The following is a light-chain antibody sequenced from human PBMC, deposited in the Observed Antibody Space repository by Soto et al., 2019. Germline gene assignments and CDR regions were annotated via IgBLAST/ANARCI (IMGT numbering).Light chain of an antibody. CDR2: TAS. V-gene: IGKV1-39*01. J-gene: IGKJ2*01. Sequence: DIQMTQSPSSLSASVGDRVSVTCRASQNISSYLNLYQQKPGKAPKLLIYTASSLQSGVPSRFSGSGSGTDFTLTISGLQPEDFATYYCQQSYSTLMYTFGQGTKLEIK. CDR1: QNISSY. CDR3: QQSYSTLMYT.